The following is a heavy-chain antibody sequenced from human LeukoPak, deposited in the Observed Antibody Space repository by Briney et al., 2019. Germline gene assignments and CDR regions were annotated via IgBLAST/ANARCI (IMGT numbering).Heavy chain of an antibody. CDR1: GFDVNDNF. J-gene: IGHJ6*02. CDR2: ISYDGSNK. V-gene: IGHV3-30*18. CDR3: AKDLGYCSSTSCAIIYYYGMDV. D-gene: IGHD2-2*01. Sequence: GGSLRLSCVATGFDVNDNFMIWVRQAPGKGLEWVAVISYDGSNKYYADSVKGRFTISRDNSKNTLYLQMNSLRAEDTAVYYCAKDLGYCSSTSCAIIYYYGMDVWGQGTTVTVSS.